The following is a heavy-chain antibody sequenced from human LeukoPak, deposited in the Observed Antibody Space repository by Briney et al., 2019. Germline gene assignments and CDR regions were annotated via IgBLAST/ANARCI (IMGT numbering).Heavy chain of an antibody. Sequence: GRSLRLSCAASGFTFDDYAMHWVRQAPGKGLEWVSGISWNSGSIGYADSVKGRFTISRDNAKNSLYLQMNSLRAEDTALYYCAKDMYGGNSPIDYWGQGTLVTVSS. J-gene: IGHJ4*02. CDR1: GFTFDDYA. CDR2: ISWNSGSI. CDR3: AKDMYGGNSPIDY. V-gene: IGHV3-9*01. D-gene: IGHD4-23*01.